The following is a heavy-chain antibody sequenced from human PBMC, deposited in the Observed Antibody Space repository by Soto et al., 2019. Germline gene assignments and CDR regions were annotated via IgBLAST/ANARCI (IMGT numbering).Heavy chain of an antibody. V-gene: IGHV1-8*01. Sequence: ASVKVSCKASGYTFTSSDINWVRQATGQGLEWMGWMNPNSGNTGYAQKFQGRVTMTRNTSISTAYMELSSLRSEDTAVYYCARGLHYDFWSGYRPIYYYYMDVWGKGTTVTVSS. CDR3: ARGLHYDFWSGYRPIYYYYMDV. CDR1: GYTFTSSD. D-gene: IGHD3-3*01. CDR2: MNPNSGNT. J-gene: IGHJ6*03.